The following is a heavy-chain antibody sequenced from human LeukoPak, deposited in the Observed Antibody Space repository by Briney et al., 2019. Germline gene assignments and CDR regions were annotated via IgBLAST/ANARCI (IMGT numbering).Heavy chain of an antibody. CDR2: INHSGST. CDR1: GGSFSGYY. Sequence: SETLSLTCAVYGGSFSGYYWSWIRQPPGKGLEWIGEINHSGSTNYNPSLKSRVTISVDTSKNQFSLKLSSVTAADTAVYYCAKTGYCSGGSCYLPYYYYYMDVWGKGTTVTISS. J-gene: IGHJ6*03. V-gene: IGHV4-34*01. CDR3: AKTGYCSGGSCYLPYYYYYMDV. D-gene: IGHD2-15*01.